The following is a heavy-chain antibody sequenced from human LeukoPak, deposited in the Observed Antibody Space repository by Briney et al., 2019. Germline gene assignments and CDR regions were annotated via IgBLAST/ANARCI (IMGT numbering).Heavy chain of an antibody. D-gene: IGHD5-18*01. CDR1: GGSLSSYY. CDR3: ARGYSYGQDAIDI. V-gene: IGHV4-59*01. Sequence: SETLSLTCTVSGGSLSSYYWSWLRQPPGKGLEWVGYIYYSGSTNYNPSLKSRVTISVDTSKNQFSLKLRSVTAADTAVYYCARGYSYGQDAIDIWGQGTMVTVSS. CDR2: IYYSGST. J-gene: IGHJ3*02.